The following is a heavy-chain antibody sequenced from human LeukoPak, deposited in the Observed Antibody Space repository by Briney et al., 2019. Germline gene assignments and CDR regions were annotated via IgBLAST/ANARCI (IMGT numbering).Heavy chain of an antibody. CDR1: GFMLSSTW. Sequence: GGSLRLSCAASGFMLSSTWMHWVRQAPGKGLVWVSRINSDATSTSYADSVRGRFTISRDNAKNTLYLQMNSLRAEDTAVYYCSRDLRGRDDYWGQGILVIVSS. V-gene: IGHV3-74*01. J-gene: IGHJ4*02. D-gene: IGHD5-24*01. CDR2: INSDATST. CDR3: SRDLRGRDDY.